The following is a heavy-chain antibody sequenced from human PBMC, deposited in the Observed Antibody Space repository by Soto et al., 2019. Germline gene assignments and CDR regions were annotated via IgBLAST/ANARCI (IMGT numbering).Heavy chain of an antibody. CDR2: IYSSGTT. J-gene: IGHJ5*02. Sequence: PSETLSLTCTVSFGSISGSYWSWIRQSPGGGLEWMGYIYSSGTTKYNPSLKSRVTLSLDTSKNQFSLKLTSVTAADTAVYFCARDQQFCTGNSCYADNWFDPWGQGTQVTVSS. V-gene: IGHV4-59*01. D-gene: IGHD5-12*01. CDR3: ARDQQFCTGNSCYADNWFDP. CDR1: FGSISGSY.